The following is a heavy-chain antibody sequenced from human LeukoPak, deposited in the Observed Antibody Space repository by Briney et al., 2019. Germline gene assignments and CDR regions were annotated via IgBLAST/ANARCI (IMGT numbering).Heavy chain of an antibody. CDR2: INPNSGGT. V-gene: IGHV1-2*06. J-gene: IGHJ4*02. Sequence: ASVKVSCKASGYTFTGYYMHWVRQAPGQGLEWVGRINPNSGGTNYAQKFQGRVTMTRDTSISTVYMELSSLRSEDTAVYYCARVTAAGTVGDYWGQGTLVTVSS. CDR1: GYTFTGYY. D-gene: IGHD6-13*01. CDR3: ARVTAAGTVGDY.